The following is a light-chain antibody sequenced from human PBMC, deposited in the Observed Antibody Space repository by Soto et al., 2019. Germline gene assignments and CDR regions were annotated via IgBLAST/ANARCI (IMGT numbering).Light chain of an antibody. CDR2: DVT. J-gene: IGLJ1*01. CDR1: SSDVGLYNY. V-gene: IGLV2-14*01. CDR3: SSFTTSSTYV. Sequence: QSVLTPPASVSGSPGQSIAISCTETSSDVGLYNYVSWYQQHPDKVPKLIIYDVTNRPSGVSDRFSGSKSGNTASLTISGLQADDEADYYCSSFTTSSTYVFGTGTKVTVL.